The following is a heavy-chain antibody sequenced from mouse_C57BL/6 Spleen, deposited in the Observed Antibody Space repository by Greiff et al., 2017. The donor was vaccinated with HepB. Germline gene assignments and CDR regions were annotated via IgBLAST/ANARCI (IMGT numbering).Heavy chain of an antibody. CDR3: ARNYGSYYFDY. CDR2: ISSGSSTI. V-gene: IGHV5-17*01. J-gene: IGHJ2*01. CDR1: GFTFSDYG. Sequence: DVQLVESGGGLVKPGGSLKLSCAASGFTFSDYGMHWVRQAPEKGLEWVAYISSGSSTIYYADTVKGRFTISRDNAKNTLFLQMTSLRSEDTAMYYCARNYGSYYFDYWGQGTTLTVSS. D-gene: IGHD1-1*01.